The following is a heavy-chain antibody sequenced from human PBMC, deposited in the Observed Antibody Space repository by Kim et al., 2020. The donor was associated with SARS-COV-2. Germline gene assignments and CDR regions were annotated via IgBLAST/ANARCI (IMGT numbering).Heavy chain of an antibody. V-gene: IGHV3-48*04. D-gene: IGHD6-13*01. CDR2: ISSSSSTI. CDR3: ARDPLEYIAAGGYYFDY. CDR1: GFTFSSYS. Sequence: GGSLRLSCAASGFTFSSYSMNWVRQAPGKGLEWVSYISSSSSTIYYADSGKGRFTISRDNAKNSLYLQMNSLRAEDTAVYYCARDPLEYIAAGGYYFDYWGQGTLVTVSS. J-gene: IGHJ4*02.